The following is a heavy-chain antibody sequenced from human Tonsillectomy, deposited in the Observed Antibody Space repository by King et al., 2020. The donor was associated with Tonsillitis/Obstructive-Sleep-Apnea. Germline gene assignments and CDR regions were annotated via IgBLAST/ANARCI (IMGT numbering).Heavy chain of an antibody. CDR1: GFTFDDFA. CDR2: ISWNSGLI. J-gene: IGHJ4*02. V-gene: IGHV3-9*01. CDR3: AKTFPTFCSTTSCPFDC. Sequence: EVQLVESGGGLVQPGRSLRLSCAASGFTFDDFAMHWVRQAPGKGLEWVSGISWNSGLIAYADSVKGRFTISRDNAKNSLFLQMNSLRPEDTALYYCAKTFPTFCSTTSCPFDCWGQGTLVTVSS. D-gene: IGHD2-2*01.